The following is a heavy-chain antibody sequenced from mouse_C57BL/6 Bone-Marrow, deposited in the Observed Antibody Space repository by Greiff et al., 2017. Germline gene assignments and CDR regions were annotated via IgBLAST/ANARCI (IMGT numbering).Heavy chain of an antibody. J-gene: IGHJ4*01. D-gene: IGHD2-13*01. CDR1: GYTFTDYY. CDR3: ARVIAMDY. V-gene: IGHV1-76*01. Sequence: VQLQQSGAELVRPGASVKLSCKASGYTFTDYYINWVKQRPGQGLEWIARIYPGSGNTYYNEKFKGKATLTAEKSSSTAYMQLSSLTSEDSAVYFCARVIAMDYWGQGTSVTVSS. CDR2: IYPGSGNT.